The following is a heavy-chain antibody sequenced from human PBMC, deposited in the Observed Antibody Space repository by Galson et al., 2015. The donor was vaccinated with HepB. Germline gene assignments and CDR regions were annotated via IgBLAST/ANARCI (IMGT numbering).Heavy chain of an antibody. CDR1: GGSISSYY. Sequence: SETLSLTCTVSGGSISSYYWSWIRQPAGKGLEWIGRIYTRGSTNYNPSLKSRVTMSVDTSKNQFSLKLSSVTAADTAVYYCARDAFWYCSGGSCSSGGWFDPWGQGTLVTVSS. V-gene: IGHV4-4*07. CDR3: ARDAFWYCSGGSCSSGGWFDP. D-gene: IGHD2-15*01. CDR2: IYTRGST. J-gene: IGHJ5*02.